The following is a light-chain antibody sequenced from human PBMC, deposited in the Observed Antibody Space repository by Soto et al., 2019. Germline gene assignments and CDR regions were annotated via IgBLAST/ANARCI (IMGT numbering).Light chain of an antibody. CDR1: QSVTSNY. V-gene: IGKV3-20*01. CDR2: AAS. Sequence: EIVLSQSPGTLSLSPGERATLSCRASQSVTSNYLAWYQQKPGQAPRLLIYAASSRASGIPDRFGGSGSGTDFTLTISRLEPEDFVVYFCHHYVSSPLTFGQGTKVEIK. CDR3: HHYVSSPLT. J-gene: IGKJ1*01.